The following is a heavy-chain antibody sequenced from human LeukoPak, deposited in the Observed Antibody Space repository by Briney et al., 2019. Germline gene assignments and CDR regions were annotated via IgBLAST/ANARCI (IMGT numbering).Heavy chain of an antibody. D-gene: IGHD6-13*01. V-gene: IGHV4-59*01. CDR3: ARYWQLVTFDI. J-gene: IGHJ3*02. CDR2: IYYSGST. Sequence: SETLSLICTVSGGSISSYYWSWIRQPPGKGLEWIGYIYYSGSTNYNPSLKSRVTISVDTSKNQFSLKLSSVTAADTAVYYCARYWQLVTFDIWGQGTMVTVSS. CDR1: GGSISSYY.